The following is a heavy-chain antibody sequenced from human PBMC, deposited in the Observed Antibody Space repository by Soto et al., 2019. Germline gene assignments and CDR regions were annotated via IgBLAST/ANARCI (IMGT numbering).Heavy chain of an antibody. CDR3: ARSSSWGENYSYYYGMDV. J-gene: IGHJ6*02. CDR1: GFTFSSYA. Sequence: PGGSLRLSCAASGFTFSSYAMSWVRQAPGKGLEWVSAISGSGGSTYYADSVKGRFTISRDNSKNTLYLQMNSLRAEDTAVYYCARSSSWGENYSYYYGMDVWGQGTTVTVSS. D-gene: IGHD6-13*01. V-gene: IGHV3-23*01. CDR2: ISGSGGST.